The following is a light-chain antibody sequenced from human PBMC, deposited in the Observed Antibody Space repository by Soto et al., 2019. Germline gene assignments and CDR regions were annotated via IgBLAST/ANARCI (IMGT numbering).Light chain of an antibody. J-gene: IGKJ1*01. V-gene: IGKV4-1*01. Sequence: DIVLTQSPQSLAVSLGERATINCKSSQSVLSRFDNEHYLGWYQQKPGQPPKMLIYWASNRQPGVPDRFSGSGSGTDFTLTISSLQAEDVAVYFCHQYLITPKTFGQGTE. CDR1: QSVLSRFDNEHY. CDR3: HQYLITPKT. CDR2: WAS.